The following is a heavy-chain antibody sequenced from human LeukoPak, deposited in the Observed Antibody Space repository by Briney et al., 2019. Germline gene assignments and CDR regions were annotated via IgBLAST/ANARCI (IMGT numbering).Heavy chain of an antibody. V-gene: IGHV3-30*04. D-gene: IGHD3-22*01. CDR2: ISYDGSNK. J-gene: IGHJ5*02. CDR3: ARASSSDYRNNWFDP. CDR1: GFTFSSYA. Sequence: SLRLSCAASGFTFSSYAMHWVRQAPGKGLEWVAVISYDGSNKYYADSVKGRFTISRDNPKNTLYLQMNSLRAEDTAVYYCARASSSDYRNNWFDPWGQGTLVTVSS.